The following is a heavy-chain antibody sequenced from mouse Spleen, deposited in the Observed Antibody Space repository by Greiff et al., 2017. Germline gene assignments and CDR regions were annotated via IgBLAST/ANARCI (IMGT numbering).Heavy chain of an antibody. CDR3: ARWDDGYYEYFDV. CDR2: IYPRDGST. CDR1: GYTFTDHT. V-gene: IGHV1-78*01. Sequence: VKLQESDAELVKPGASVKISCKVSGYTFTDHTIHWMKQRPEQGLEWIGYIYPRDGSTKYNEKFKGKATLTADKSSSTAYMQLNSLTSEDSAVYFCARWDDGYYEYFDVWGAGTTVTVSS. D-gene: IGHD2-3*01. J-gene: IGHJ1*01.